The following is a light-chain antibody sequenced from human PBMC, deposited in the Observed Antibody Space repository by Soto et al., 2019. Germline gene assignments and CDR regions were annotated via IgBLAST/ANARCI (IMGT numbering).Light chain of an antibody. CDR3: SSYTTSRLYV. J-gene: IGLJ1*01. V-gene: IGLV2-14*01. Sequence: QSVLTQPASVSGSPGQSITISCTGTSSDIGAYNYVSWFQQHPGKAPKLIICEVNNRPSGISNRFSGSKSGNTASLTISGLQAEDEADYYCSSYTTSRLYVFGTGTKLTVL. CDR2: EVN. CDR1: SSDIGAYNY.